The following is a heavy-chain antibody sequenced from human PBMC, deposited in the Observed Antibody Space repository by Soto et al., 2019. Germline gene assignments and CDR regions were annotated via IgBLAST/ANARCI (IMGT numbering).Heavy chain of an antibody. CDR1: GDSVSSNSAV. V-gene: IGHV6-1*01. J-gene: IGHJ4*02. CDR2: TYYRSKWYN. Sequence: SQTLSLTCAISGDSVSSNSAVWHWIRQSPSRGLEWLGRTYYRSKWYNDYAVSVKSRIYINPDTAKNLFSLQLDSVTHEDTAVYYCAREHYDVVVATTAGIDYWGQGAPATVSS. D-gene: IGHD2-15*01. CDR3: AREHYDVVVATTAGIDY.